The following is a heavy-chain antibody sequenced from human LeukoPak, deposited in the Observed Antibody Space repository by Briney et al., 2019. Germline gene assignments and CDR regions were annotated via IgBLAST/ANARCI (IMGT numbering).Heavy chain of an antibody. J-gene: IGHJ6*02. Sequence: GGSLRLSCAASGFTFSSYAMGWVRQAPGKGLEWVSAISGSGGSTYYADSVKGRFTISRDNSQDTLYLQMNGLRAEDTAVYYCAKAPSAAAGTYNGMDVWGQGTTVTVSS. CDR1: GFTFSSYA. D-gene: IGHD6-13*01. CDR3: AKAPSAAAGTYNGMDV. CDR2: ISGSGGST. V-gene: IGHV3-23*01.